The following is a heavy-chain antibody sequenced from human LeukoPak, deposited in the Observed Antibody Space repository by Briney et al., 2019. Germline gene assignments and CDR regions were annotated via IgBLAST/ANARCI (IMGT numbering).Heavy chain of an antibody. CDR3: ASLITGTDRFDY. D-gene: IGHD1-7*01. CDR1: GFTFSRYA. V-gene: IGHV3-30-3*01. CDR2: ISDEGSNK. Sequence: PGGSLRLSCAASGFTFSRYAMHWVRQAPGKGLEWVAVISDEGSNKYYVDSVKGRFTIARDNSKNTLYLQMDSLRAEDTAVYYCASLITGTDRFDYWGQGTLVTVSS. J-gene: IGHJ4*02.